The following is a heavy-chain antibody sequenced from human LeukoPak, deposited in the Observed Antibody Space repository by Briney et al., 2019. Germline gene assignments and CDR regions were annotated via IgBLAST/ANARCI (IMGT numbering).Heavy chain of an antibody. J-gene: IGHJ5*02. CDR3: ARGGIAADGTGWFDP. Sequence: SETLSLTCTVSGGSISSGGYYWSWIRQHPGKGLEWIGYIYYSGSTYYNPSLKSRVTISVDTSKNQFSLKLSSVTAADTAVYYCARGGIAADGTGWFDPWGQGTLVTVSS. CDR1: GGSISSGGYY. CDR2: IYYSGST. V-gene: IGHV4-31*03. D-gene: IGHD6-13*01.